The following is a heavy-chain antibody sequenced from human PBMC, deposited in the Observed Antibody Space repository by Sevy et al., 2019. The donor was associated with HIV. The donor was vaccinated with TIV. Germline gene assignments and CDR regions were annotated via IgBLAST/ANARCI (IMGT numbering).Heavy chain of an antibody. J-gene: IGHJ4*02. D-gene: IGHD3-22*01. CDR3: ARMGDYSDSSGYYPLKF. Sequence: ASVKVSCKASGYTFTGYYVDWVRQAPGQGLEWMGWINPNNGGTYFAKKFQDSVTLTTDTSVNTAYMELRSLTFDDTAIYFCARMGDYSDSSGYYPLKFWGQGTLVTVSS. CDR1: GYTFTGYY. CDR2: INPNNGGT. V-gene: IGHV1-2*02.